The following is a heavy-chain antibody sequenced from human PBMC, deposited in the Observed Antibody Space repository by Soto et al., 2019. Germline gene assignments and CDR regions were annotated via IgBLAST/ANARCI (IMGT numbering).Heavy chain of an antibody. V-gene: IGHV4-59*01. CDR2: IYYSGST. Sequence: SETLSLTCTVSGGSISSYYWSWIRQPPGKGLEWIGYIYYSGSTNYNPSLKSRVTISVDTSKNQFSLKLSSVTAADTAVYYCARAGGVVVVPAASDAFDIWGQGTMVTVSS. CDR3: ARAGGVVVVPAASDAFDI. J-gene: IGHJ3*02. CDR1: GGSISSYY. D-gene: IGHD2-2*01.